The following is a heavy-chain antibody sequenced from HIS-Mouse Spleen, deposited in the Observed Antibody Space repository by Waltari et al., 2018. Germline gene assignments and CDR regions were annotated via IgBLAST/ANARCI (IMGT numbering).Heavy chain of an antibody. CDR3: ARLGVFDY. V-gene: IGHV1-2*02. Sequence: QVQLVQSGAEVKKPGASVKVSCKASGYTLTGYYMHWVRQAPGQGLEWMGWINHNSGGTNYAQKFQGRVTMTRDTSISTAYMELSRLRSDDTAVYYCARLGVFDYWGQGTLVTVSS. D-gene: IGHD2-8*01. CDR1: GYTLTGYY. CDR2: INHNSGGT. J-gene: IGHJ4*02.